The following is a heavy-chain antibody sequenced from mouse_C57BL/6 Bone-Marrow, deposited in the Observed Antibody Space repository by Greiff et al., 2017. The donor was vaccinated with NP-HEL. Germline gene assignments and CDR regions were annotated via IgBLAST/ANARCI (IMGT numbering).Heavy chain of an antibody. D-gene: IGHD4-1*02. CDR2: ISSGGSYT. J-gene: IGHJ2*01. CDR1: GFTFSSYG. CDR3: ARHPSTGTNY. Sequence: EVMLVESGGDLVKPGGSLKLSCAASGFTFSSYGMSWVRQTPDKRLEWVATISSGGSYTYYPDSVKGRFTISRDNAKNTLYLQMSSLKSEDTAMYYCARHPSTGTNYWGQGTTLTVSS. V-gene: IGHV5-6*01.